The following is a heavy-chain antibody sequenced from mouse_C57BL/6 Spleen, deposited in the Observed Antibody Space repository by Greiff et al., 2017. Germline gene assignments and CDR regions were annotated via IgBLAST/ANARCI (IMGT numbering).Heavy chain of an antibody. Sequence: VQLQQPGAELVKPGASVKLSCKASGYTFTSYWMQWVKQRPGQGLEWIGEIDPSDSYTNYNQKFKGKATLTVDTSSSTAYMQLSSLTSEDSAVYCCARPSMVRCAWFADWGQGTLVTVSA. J-gene: IGHJ3*01. CDR3: ARPSMVRCAWFAD. D-gene: IGHD2-2*01. CDR1: GYTFTSYW. V-gene: IGHV1-50*01. CDR2: IDPSDSYT.